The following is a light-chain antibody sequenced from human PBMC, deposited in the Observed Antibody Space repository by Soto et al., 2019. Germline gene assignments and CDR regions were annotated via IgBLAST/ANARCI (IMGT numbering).Light chain of an antibody. CDR2: GAS. J-gene: IGKJ4*01. Sequence: EIVLTQSPGTLSLSPGERATLSCRASQSVSSSYLVWYKQKPGQAPRLLIYGASSSATAIPDTFSGSGSGTDFNLTISTLEPEHFAVYYCQQYGTTPPNFGGGRPVEIK. CDR1: QSVSSSY. V-gene: IGKV3-20*01. CDR3: QQYGTTPPN.